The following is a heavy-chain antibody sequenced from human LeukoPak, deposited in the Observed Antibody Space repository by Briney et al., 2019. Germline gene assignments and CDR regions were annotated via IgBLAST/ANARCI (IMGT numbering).Heavy chain of an antibody. Sequence: GGSLRLSCAASGFTFGDYYMGWIRQAPGKGLEWVSYISSSGSTIYYADSVKGRFTISRDNAKNSLYLQMNSLRAEDTAVYYCARASGSYPIDAFDIWGQGTMSPSLQ. V-gene: IGHV3-11*01. CDR1: GFTFGDYY. CDR3: ARASGSYPIDAFDI. CDR2: ISSSGSTI. J-gene: IGHJ3*02. D-gene: IGHD1-26*01.